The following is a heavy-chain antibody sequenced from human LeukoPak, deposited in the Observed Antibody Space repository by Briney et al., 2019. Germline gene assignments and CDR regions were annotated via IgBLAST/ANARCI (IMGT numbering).Heavy chain of an antibody. CDR1: GFTFTDFY. Sequence: GGSLRLSCAASGFTFTDFYMSWVRQAPGKGLEWVSAISGSGGSTYYADSVKGRFTISRDNSKNTLYLQVNSLTAEDTAVYYCAKDKSSAWSGYFQHWGQGTLVTVSS. D-gene: IGHD6-19*01. CDR2: ISGSGGST. V-gene: IGHV3-23*01. CDR3: AKDKSSAWSGYFQH. J-gene: IGHJ1*01.